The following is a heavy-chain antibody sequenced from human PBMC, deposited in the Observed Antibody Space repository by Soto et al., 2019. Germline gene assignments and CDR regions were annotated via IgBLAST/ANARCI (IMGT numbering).Heavy chain of an antibody. V-gene: IGHV3-33*01. CDR2: IGYDGSNN. J-gene: IGHJ5*02. Sequence: QVQLVESGGGVVQPGRSLRLSCAASGFTFSSYGMHWVRQAPGKGLEWVAVIGYDGSNNYYADSVKGRFTISRDNSKNTLYLQMNSLRAEDTAVYYCARGPSVVVVAAPFDPWGQGTLVTVSS. CDR3: ARGPSVVVVAAPFDP. D-gene: IGHD2-15*01. CDR1: GFTFSSYG.